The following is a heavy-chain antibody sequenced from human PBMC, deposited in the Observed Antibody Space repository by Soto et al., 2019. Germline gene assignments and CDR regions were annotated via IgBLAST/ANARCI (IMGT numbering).Heavy chain of an antibody. CDR1: GDSVSSGSYY. CDR2: IYYSGST. D-gene: IGHD5-18*01. J-gene: IGHJ4*02. CDR3: ARGGGGTASFDS. V-gene: IGHV4-61*01. Sequence: QVQLQESGPGLAKPSETLSLTCTVSGDSVSSGSYYWSWIRQPPGKGLECIGYIYYSGSTNYNPSLKSRVSISVDTSKHQFSLKLSSVTAADTAVYYGARGGGGTASFDSWGQGTLVTVSS.